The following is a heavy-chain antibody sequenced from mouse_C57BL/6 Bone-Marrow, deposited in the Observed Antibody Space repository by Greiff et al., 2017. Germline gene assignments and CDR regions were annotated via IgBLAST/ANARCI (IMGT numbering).Heavy chain of an antibody. CDR3: AKDWGNGFAY. D-gene: IGHD2-1*01. Sequence: EVQLQQSGPELVKPGASVKISCKASGYTFTDYYMNWVKQSHGKSLEWIGDINPNNGGTSYNQKFKGKATLTVDKSSSTAYMELRSLTSEDSAVYYCAKDWGNGFAYWGQGTLVTVSA. J-gene: IGHJ3*01. CDR1: GYTFTDYY. V-gene: IGHV1-26*01. CDR2: INPNNGGT.